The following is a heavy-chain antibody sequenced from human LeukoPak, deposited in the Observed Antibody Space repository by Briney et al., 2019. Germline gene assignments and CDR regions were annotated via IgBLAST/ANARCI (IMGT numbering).Heavy chain of an antibody. V-gene: IGHV5-51*01. CDR2: IYPGDSDT. CDR1: GYSFTSYW. CDR3: ARRTGYYDSSGYYGIIDY. J-gene: IGHJ4*02. Sequence: GESLKISCKGSGYSFTSYWIGWVRQMPGKGLEWMGIIYPGDSDTSYSPSFQGQGTISADKSISTAYLQWSSLKASDTAMYYCARRTGYYDSSGYYGIIDYWGQGTLVTVSS. D-gene: IGHD3-22*01.